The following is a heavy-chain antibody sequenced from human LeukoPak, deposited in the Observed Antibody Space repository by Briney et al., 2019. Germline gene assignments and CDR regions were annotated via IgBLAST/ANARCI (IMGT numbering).Heavy chain of an antibody. D-gene: IGHD3-16*01. V-gene: IGHV3-23*01. CDR1: GFTFSSYA. Sequence: GGSLRLSCAASGFTFSSYAMSWVRQAPGKGLEWVSAISGSGGSTFYAASVRGRFTISRDNSKNTLYLQMSTLSAEDTAVYFCGTGDPTVARWGWGQGTLVTVSS. CDR2: ISGSGGST. J-gene: IGHJ4*02. CDR3: GTGDPTVARWG.